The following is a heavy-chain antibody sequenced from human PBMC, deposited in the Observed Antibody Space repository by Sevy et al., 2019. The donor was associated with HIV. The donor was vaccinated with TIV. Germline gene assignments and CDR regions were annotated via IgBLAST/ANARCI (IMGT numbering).Heavy chain of an antibody. CDR1: GFTFSKYS. Sequence: GGSLRLSCAASGFTFSKYSMSWVRQPPGNGLEWVSTLSFGCGQINYADSVKGRFTISRDNSKSSVYLQMNNLRPEDTAVYYCAREGCTKPHDYWGQGILVTASS. CDR2: LSFGCGQI. D-gene: IGHD2-8*01. V-gene: IGHV3-23*01. J-gene: IGHJ4*02. CDR3: AREGCTKPHDY.